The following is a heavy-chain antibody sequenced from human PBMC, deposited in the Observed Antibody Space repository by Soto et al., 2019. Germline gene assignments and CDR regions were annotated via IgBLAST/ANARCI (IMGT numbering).Heavy chain of an antibody. J-gene: IGHJ4*02. Sequence: EVQLVESGGGFVQPGGSLRLSCAVSGFIFKSYWMHWVRQVPGTGLVWVSGISLDGITTNYADSVKGRLTISRDNAKNTLYLQMHSRRAEDTAIYDCARGAYSRSLDYWGQGALVTISP. V-gene: IGHV3-74*01. CDR1: GFIFKSYW. D-gene: IGHD6-6*01. CDR3: ARGAYSRSLDY. CDR2: ISLDGITT.